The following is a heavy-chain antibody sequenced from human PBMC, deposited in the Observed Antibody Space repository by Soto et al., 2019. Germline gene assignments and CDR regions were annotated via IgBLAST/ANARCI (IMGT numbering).Heavy chain of an antibody. V-gene: IGHV1-18*04. Sequence: QVQLVQSGAEVKKPGASVKVSCKASGYTFTSYGISWVRQAPGQGLEWMGWISAYNGNTNYAQKLQGRVTMTTDTTTSTAHMELRGRRSDDTAVYYCASGGHSKYYYDSSGLWGQGTLVTVSS. CDR3: ASGGHSKYYYDSSGL. CDR1: GYTFTSYG. CDR2: ISAYNGNT. D-gene: IGHD3-22*01. J-gene: IGHJ4*02.